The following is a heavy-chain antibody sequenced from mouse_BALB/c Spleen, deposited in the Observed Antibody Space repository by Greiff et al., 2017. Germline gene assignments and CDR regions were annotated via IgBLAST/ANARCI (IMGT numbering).Heavy chain of an antibody. D-gene: IGHD1-2*01. CDR3: ARIITTGAMDY. CDR2: ISSGGSYT. CDR1: GFTFSSYA. V-gene: IGHV5-9-3*01. Sequence: EVKLVESGGGLVKPGGSLKLSCAASGFTFSSYAMSWVRQTPEKRLEWVATISSGGSYTYYPDSVKGRFTISRDNAKNTLYLQMSSLRSEDTAMYYCARIITTGAMDYWGQGTSVTVSA. J-gene: IGHJ4*01.